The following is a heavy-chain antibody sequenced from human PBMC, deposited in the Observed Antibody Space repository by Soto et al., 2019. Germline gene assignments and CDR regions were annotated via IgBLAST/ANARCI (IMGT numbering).Heavy chain of an antibody. V-gene: IGHV3-23*01. D-gene: IGHD6-13*01. J-gene: IGHJ6*02. CDR1: GLTLSSNA. Sequence: GGSLRLSCAASGLTLSSNAMSWVRQAPGKGLEWVSAISGSGGSTYYADSVKGRFTISRDNSKNTLYLQMNSLRAEDTAVYYCAKGSLDSSSWYNYYYYGMDVWGQGTTVTVSS. CDR3: AKGSLDSSSWYNYYYYGMDV. CDR2: ISGSGGST.